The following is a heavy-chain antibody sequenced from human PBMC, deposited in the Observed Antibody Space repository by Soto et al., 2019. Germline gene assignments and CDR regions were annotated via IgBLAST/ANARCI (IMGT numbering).Heavy chain of an antibody. CDR1: GFTFSSYA. CDR2: ISGSGGST. V-gene: IGHV3-23*01. J-gene: IGHJ4*02. Sequence: LRLSCAASGFTFSSYAMSWVRQAPGKGLEWVSAISGSGGSTYYADSVKGRFTISRDSSKNTLYLQMNSLRAEDTAVYYCARMERSKDTGVFSSFDYWGQGTLVTVSS. CDR3: ARMERSKDTGVFSSFDY. D-gene: IGHD5-18*01.